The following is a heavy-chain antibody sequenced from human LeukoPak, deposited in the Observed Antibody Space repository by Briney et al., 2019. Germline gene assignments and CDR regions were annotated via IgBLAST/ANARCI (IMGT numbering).Heavy chain of an antibody. J-gene: IGHJ5*02. CDR1: GYTFTSYD. CDR2: INTNTGNT. Sequence: ASVKVSCKTSGYTFTSYDISWVRQAPGQGPEWLGWINTNTGNTHYAQSLQDRVTLTTDTSTSTAYMELRSLKSDATAVYYCAGGVSGVTPPWGQGTLVIVSS. CDR3: AGGVSGVTPP. D-gene: IGHD4-23*01. V-gene: IGHV1-18*01.